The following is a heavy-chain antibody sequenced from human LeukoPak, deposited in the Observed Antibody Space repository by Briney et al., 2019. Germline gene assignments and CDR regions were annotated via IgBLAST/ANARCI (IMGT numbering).Heavy chain of an antibody. Sequence: GRSLRLSCAASGFTFSSYGMHWVRQAPGKGLEWVAVISYDGSNKYYADSVKGRFTISRDNSKNTLYLQMNSLRTEDTAVYYCAKGGIVGPTWEYYFDYWGQGTLVTVSS. D-gene: IGHD6-25*01. CDR2: ISYDGSNK. CDR3: AKGGIVGPTWEYYFDY. J-gene: IGHJ4*02. CDR1: GFTFSSYG. V-gene: IGHV3-30*18.